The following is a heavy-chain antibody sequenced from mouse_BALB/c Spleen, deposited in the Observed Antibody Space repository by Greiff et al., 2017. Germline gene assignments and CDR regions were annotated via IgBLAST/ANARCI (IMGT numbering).Heavy chain of an antibody. CDR3: ARVPLYYGSSYGYFDV. V-gene: IGHV5-6-5*01. CDR2: ISSGGST. J-gene: IGHJ1*01. CDR1: GFTFSSYA. Sequence: EVQLVESGGGLVKPGGSLKLSCAASGFTFSSYAMSWVRQTPEKRLEWVASISSGGSTYYPDSVKGRFTISRDNARNILYLQMSSLRSEDTAMYYCARVPLYYGSSYGYFDVWGAGTTVTVSS. D-gene: IGHD1-1*01.